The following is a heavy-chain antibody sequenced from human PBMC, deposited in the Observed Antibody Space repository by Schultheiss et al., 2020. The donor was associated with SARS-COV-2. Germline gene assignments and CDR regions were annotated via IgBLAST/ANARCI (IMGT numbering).Heavy chain of an antibody. CDR2: ISGSGGST. J-gene: IGHJ6*02. Sequence: GGSLRLSCAASGFTFSSYEMNWVRQAPGKGLEWVSAISGSGGSTYYADSVKGRFTISRDNAKNSLYLQMNSLRAEDTAVYYCAKAYYYGSGSYCMDVWGQGTTVTVSS. V-gene: IGHV3-48*03. CDR3: AKAYYYGSGSYCMDV. D-gene: IGHD3-10*01. CDR1: GFTFSSYE.